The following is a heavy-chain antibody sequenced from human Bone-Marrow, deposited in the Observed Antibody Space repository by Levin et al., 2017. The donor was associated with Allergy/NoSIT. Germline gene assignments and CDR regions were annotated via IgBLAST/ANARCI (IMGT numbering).Heavy chain of an antibody. CDR3: ARGYSSSRLDS. Sequence: QTLSLTCTFSGFSLPTSGMRVSWIRQPPGKALEWLARIDWDDDKFYSTSLKTRLTISKDTPKNQVVLTMTNMDPVDTATYYCARGYSSSRLDSWGQGTLVTVSS. J-gene: IGHJ5*01. D-gene: IGHD6-13*01. CDR2: IDWDDDK. V-gene: IGHV2-70*04. CDR1: GFSLPTSGMR.